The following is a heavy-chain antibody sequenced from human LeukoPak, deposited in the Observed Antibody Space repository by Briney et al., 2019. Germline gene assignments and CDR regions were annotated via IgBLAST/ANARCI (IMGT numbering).Heavy chain of an antibody. CDR1: GFTVSNNY. CDR2: IYSGGST. Sequence: PGGSLRLSCAASGFTVSNNYMSWVRQAPGKGLEWVSVIYSGGSTYYADSVKGRFTISRDNSKNTLYLQMNSLRAEDTAVYYCARGIVGIAAAGTGYWGQGTLVTVSS. J-gene: IGHJ4*02. CDR3: ARGIVGIAAAGTGY. V-gene: IGHV3-53*01. D-gene: IGHD6-13*01.